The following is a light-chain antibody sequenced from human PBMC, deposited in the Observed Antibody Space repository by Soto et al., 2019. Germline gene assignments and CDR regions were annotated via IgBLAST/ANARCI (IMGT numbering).Light chain of an antibody. CDR3: QQRSDWPPIT. CDR2: DAS. J-gene: IGKJ5*01. V-gene: IGKV3-11*01. Sequence: EIVMTQSPATLSVSPGERATLSCRASPSVSRYLAWYQQKPGQAPRLLIYDASNRATGIPARFSGSGSGADFTLTISSLEPEDFAVYYCQQRSDWPPITFGQGTRLEIK. CDR1: PSVSRY.